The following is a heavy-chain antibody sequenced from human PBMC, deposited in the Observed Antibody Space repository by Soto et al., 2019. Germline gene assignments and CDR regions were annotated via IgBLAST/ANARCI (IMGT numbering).Heavy chain of an antibody. V-gene: IGHV3-48*02. Sequence: GGSLRLSCAASGFTFSSYSMNWVRQAPGKGLEWVSYISSSDSTINYADSVKGRFTISRDNAKSSLHLQMSSLRDEDTAVYYCARDPYGSVNSSPGYWGQGTLVTVSS. CDR1: GFTFSSYS. CDR2: ISSSDSTI. D-gene: IGHD3-10*01. J-gene: IGHJ4*02. CDR3: ARDPYGSVNSSPGY.